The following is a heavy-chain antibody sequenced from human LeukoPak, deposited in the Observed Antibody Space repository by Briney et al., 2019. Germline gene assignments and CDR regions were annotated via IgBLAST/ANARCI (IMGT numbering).Heavy chain of an antibody. D-gene: IGHD5-12*01. CDR2: IYYSGST. V-gene: IGHV4-30-4*01. CDR1: GGSISSGDYY. Sequence: SETLSLTCTVSGGSISSGDYYGSWIRQSPGKGLEWIGYIYYSGSTYYNPSLKSRATISVDTSKNQFSLKLSSVTAADTAVYYCARKPSGYDYFDYWGQGTLVTVSS. CDR3: ARKPSGYDYFDY. J-gene: IGHJ4*02.